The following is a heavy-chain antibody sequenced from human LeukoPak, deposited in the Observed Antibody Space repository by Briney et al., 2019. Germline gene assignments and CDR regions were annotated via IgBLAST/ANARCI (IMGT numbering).Heavy chain of an antibody. D-gene: IGHD1-1*01. CDR1: GFTFSSYG. Sequence: PGGSLRLSCAASGFTFSSYGMHWVRQAPGKGLEGVAGIWYDGSNKYYADSVKGRFTISRDNAKNTLYLQMESLRAEDTALDYWSRDDPPRNTGTLRKAMDVWGPGNTVTVSS. CDR2: IWYDGSNK. CDR3: SRDDPPRNTGTLRKAMDV. J-gene: IGHJ6*02. V-gene: IGHV3-33*01.